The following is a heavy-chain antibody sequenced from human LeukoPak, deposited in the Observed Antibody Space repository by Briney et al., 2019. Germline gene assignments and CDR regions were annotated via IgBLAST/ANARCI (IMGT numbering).Heavy chain of an antibody. J-gene: IGHJ4*02. CDR1: GGSFSGYY. Sequence: SETLSLTCAVYGGSFSGYYCTWIRQAPGKGLEWIGEIHPSGSTNYNPSLMSRVSLSLDTSKDQFSLRLSSVTAADTAVYFCARGLDTYKSGVDWGQGTLVTVSS. D-gene: IGHD1-26*01. V-gene: IGHV4-34*01. CDR3: ARGLDTYKSGVD. CDR2: IHPSGST.